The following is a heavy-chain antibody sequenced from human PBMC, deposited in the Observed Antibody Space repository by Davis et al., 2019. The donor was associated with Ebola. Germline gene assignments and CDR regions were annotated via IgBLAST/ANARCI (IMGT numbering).Heavy chain of an antibody. J-gene: IGHJ4*02. CDR2: IYHSGST. CDR3: ARCHIRQLWSSFDY. V-gene: IGHV4-4*02. CDR1: GGSISSSNW. Sequence: PSETLSLTCAVSGGSISSSNWWSWVRQPPGKGLEWIGEIYHSGSTNYNPSLKSRVTISVDTSKNQFSLKLSSVTAADTAVYYCARCHIRQLWSSFDYWGQGTLVTVSS. D-gene: IGHD3-10*01.